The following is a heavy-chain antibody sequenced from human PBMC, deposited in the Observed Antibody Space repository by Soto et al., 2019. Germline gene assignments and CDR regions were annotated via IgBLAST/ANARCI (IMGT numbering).Heavy chain of an antibody. V-gene: IGHV1-69*01. CDR1: GGTFSSYA. D-gene: IGHD3-3*01. J-gene: IGHJ4*02. CDR3: ARDRDFWSGYYTAFDY. CDR2: IIPIFGTA. Sequence: QVQLVQSGAEVKKPGSSVKVSCKASGGTFSSYAISWVRQAPGQGLEWMGGIIPIFGTANYAQKFQGRVTITADESMSTAYMELSSLRSEDSAVYYCARDRDFWSGYYTAFDYWGQGTLVTVSS.